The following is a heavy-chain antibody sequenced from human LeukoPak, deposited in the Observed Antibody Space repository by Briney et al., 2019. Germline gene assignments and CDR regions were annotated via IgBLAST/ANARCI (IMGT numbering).Heavy chain of an antibody. CDR1: GYTFTGYY. CDR2: INPNSGGT. V-gene: IGHV1-2*02. Sequence: ASVKVSCKASGYTFTGYYMHWVRQAPGQWLEWMGWINPNSGGTRYAQKFQSGVTMTRDTSISTAYMELSRLRSDDTAVYYCARGGALYYDIWDWGQGTLVTVSS. D-gene: IGHD3-9*01. CDR3: ARGGALYYDIWD. J-gene: IGHJ4*02.